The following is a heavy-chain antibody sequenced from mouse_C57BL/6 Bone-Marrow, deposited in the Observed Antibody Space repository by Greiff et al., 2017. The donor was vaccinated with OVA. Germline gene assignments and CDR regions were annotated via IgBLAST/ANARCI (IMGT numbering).Heavy chain of an antibody. CDR2: ISYDGSN. D-gene: IGHD1-1*01. CDR3: AREVGIYYYGSLAY. Sequence: EVQLQESGPGLVKPSQSLSLTCSVTGYSITSGYYWNWIRQFPGNKLEWMGYISYDGSNNYKPSLKNRISITRDTSKNPFFLKLNSVTTEDTATYYCAREVGIYYYGSLAYWGQGTLVTVSA. J-gene: IGHJ3*01. V-gene: IGHV3-6*01. CDR1: GYSITSGYY.